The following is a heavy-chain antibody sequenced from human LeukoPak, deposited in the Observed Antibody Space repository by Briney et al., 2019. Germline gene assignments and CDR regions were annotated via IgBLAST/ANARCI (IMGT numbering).Heavy chain of an antibody. CDR2: ISGSGGST. CDR1: GFTFSSYA. D-gene: IGHD3-10*01. V-gene: IGHV3-23*01. Sequence: GRSLRLSCAASGFTFSSYAMSWVRQAPGKGLEWVSAISGSGGSTYYADSVKGRFTISRDNSKNTLYLQMNSLRAEDTAVYYCARGRIWFGELFSWGQGTLVTVSS. CDR3: ARGRIWFGELFS. J-gene: IGHJ4*02.